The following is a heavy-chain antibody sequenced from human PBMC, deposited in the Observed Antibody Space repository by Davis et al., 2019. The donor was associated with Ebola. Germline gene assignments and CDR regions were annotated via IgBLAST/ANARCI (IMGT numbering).Heavy chain of an antibody. CDR3: ASVPYYYGSGSP. CDR1: GGSFSGYY. Sequence: SETLSPTCAVHGGSFSGYYWGWLRQPPGKGLEWIGSIYYSGSTYYNPSLKSRVTISVDTSKNQFSLKLSSVTAADTAVYYCASVPYYYGSGSPWGQGTLVTVSS. CDR2: IYYSGST. V-gene: IGHV4-39*01. D-gene: IGHD3-10*01. J-gene: IGHJ5*02.